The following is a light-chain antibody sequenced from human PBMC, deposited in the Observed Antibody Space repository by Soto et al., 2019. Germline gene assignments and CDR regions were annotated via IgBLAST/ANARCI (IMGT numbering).Light chain of an antibody. Sequence: QSALTQPRSVSGSPGQSVTISCTGTSSDVGAYNFVSWYQQHPGIAPKVMIYDVSERPSGVPDRFSGSKSGNTASLTISGLQADDEADYYCCSFAGYFTVVFGGGTKLTVL. J-gene: IGLJ2*01. CDR1: SSDVGAYNF. CDR3: CSFAGYFTVV. V-gene: IGLV2-11*01. CDR2: DVS.